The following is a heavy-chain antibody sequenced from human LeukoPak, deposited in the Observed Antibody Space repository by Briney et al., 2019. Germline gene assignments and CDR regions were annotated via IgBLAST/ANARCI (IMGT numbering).Heavy chain of an antibody. CDR3: ARVPGGSYPHFDY. J-gene: IGHJ4*02. Sequence: SETLSLTCTVSGGSISSGGYYWSWIRQHPGKGLEWIGYIYYSGSTYYNPSLKSRVTISVDTSKNQFSLKLSSVTAADTAVYYCARVPGGSYPHFDYWGQGTLVTVSS. CDR2: IYYSGST. CDR1: GGSISSGGYY. V-gene: IGHV4-31*03. D-gene: IGHD1-26*01.